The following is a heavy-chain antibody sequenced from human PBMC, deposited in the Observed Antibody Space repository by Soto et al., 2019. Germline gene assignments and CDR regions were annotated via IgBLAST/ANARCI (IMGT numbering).Heavy chain of an antibody. CDR1: GGSISSYY. J-gene: IGHJ4*02. CDR2: IYYSGST. Sequence: SETLSLTCTVSGGSISSYYWSWIRQPPGKGLEWIGYIYYSGSTNYNPSLKSRVTISVDTSKNQFSLKLSSVTAADTAVYYCARGSGDSSGYYYLDYWGQGTLVTVSS. CDR3: ARGSGDSSGYYYLDY. V-gene: IGHV4-59*08. D-gene: IGHD3-22*01.